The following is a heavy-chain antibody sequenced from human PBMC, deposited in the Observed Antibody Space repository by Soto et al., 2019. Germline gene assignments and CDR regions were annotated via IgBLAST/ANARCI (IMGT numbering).Heavy chain of an antibody. J-gene: IGHJ5*02. Sequence: PSETLSLTCTVSGGSLSTYYWTWIQQSPEKGLEWIGNVYYDGTTKFNPALQSRLTMSVDTSKNQFSLRLTSVTAADTAVYYCARPVPPRTSTAWFDPWGQGTRVTVSS. CDR3: ARPVPPRTSTAWFDP. V-gene: IGHV4-59*01. CDR2: VYYDGTT. D-gene: IGHD3-10*01. CDR1: GGSLSTYY.